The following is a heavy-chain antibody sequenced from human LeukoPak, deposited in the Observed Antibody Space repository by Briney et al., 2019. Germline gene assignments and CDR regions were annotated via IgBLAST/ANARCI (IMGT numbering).Heavy chain of an antibody. J-gene: IGHJ4*02. V-gene: IGHV1-18*01. CDR1: GYTFTNYG. CDR3: ARGGVSNSWYRTPDY. Sequence: ASVKVSCKASGYTFTNYGISWVRQAPGQGLEWMGWISVYNGNANYVQKFQGRVTMTTDTSTSTAYMELRSLRSDDTAVYYCARGGVSNSWYRTPDYWGQGTLVTDSS. D-gene: IGHD6-13*01. CDR2: ISVYNGNA.